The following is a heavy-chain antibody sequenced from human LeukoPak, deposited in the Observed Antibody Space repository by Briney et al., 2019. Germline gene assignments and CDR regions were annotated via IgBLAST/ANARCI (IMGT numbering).Heavy chain of an antibody. CDR2: IIPIFGTA. CDR3: ATDLVGRDGYNFERNLDY. D-gene: IGHD5-24*01. Sequence: SVKVSCKASGGTFSSYAISWVRQAPGQGLEWMGRIIPIFGTANYAQKFQGRVTMTEDTSTDTAYMELSSLRSEDTAVYYCATDLVGRDGYNFERNLDYWGQGTLVTVPS. CDR1: GGTFSSYA. J-gene: IGHJ4*02. V-gene: IGHV1-69*06.